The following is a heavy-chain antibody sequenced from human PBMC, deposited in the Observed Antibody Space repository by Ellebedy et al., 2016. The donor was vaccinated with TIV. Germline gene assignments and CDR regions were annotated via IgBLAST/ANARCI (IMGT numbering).Heavy chain of an antibody. CDR3: AREPLRLDY. V-gene: IGHV7-4-1*02. Sequence: ASVKVSCKASGYTFRLFSMNWVRQAPGQGLEWMGWINTNTGNPTYAQGFTGRFVFSLDTSVSTAYLQISSLKAEDTAVYYCAREPLRLDYWGQGTLVTVSS. CDR2: INTNTGNP. J-gene: IGHJ4*02. CDR1: GYTFRLFS.